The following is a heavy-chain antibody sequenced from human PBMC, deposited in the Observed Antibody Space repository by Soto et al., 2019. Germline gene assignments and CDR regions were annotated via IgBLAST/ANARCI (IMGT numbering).Heavy chain of an antibody. Sequence: NPGGSLRLSCAASGFTFSDYYMSWIRQAPGKGLEWVSYISSSGSTIYYADSVKGRFTISRDNAKNSLYLQMNSLRAEDTAVYYWARARSYYYGSLDYWGQGTLVTVSS. CDR1: GFTFSDYY. CDR2: ISSSGSTI. D-gene: IGHD3-10*01. V-gene: IGHV3-11*01. CDR3: ARARSYYYGSLDY. J-gene: IGHJ4*02.